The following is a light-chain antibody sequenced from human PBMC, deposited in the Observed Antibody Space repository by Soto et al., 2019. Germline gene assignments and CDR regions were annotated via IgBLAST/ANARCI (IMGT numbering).Light chain of an antibody. CDR3: CSYAGTYTWV. J-gene: IGLJ3*02. Sequence: QPVLTQPASVSGSPGQSVTISCTGTSSDIGGYNYVSWYQQHPGKAPKLMIYDVSKRPSGVPDRFSGSKSGNTASLTISGLQAEDEADYYCCSYAGTYTWVFGGGTKLTVL. CDR2: DVS. CDR1: SSDIGGYNY. V-gene: IGLV2-11*01.